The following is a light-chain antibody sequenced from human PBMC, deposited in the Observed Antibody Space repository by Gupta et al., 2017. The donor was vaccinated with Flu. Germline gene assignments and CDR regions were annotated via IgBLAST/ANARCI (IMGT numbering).Light chain of an antibody. V-gene: IGLV1-44*01. Sequence: SVLTQPPSASGTPGQRVTISSSGSSSNIGSNTVNWYQQLPGTAPKLLIYSSNQRPSGVPDRFSGSKSGNSASLAISGLQSEDEADYYCAAWDDSLNLYVFGTGTKVTVL. CDR2: SSN. J-gene: IGLJ1*01. CDR3: AAWDDSLNLYV. CDR1: SSNIGSNT.